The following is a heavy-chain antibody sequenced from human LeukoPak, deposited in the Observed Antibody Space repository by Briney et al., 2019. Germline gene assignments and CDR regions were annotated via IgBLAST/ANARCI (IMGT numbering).Heavy chain of an antibody. CDR1: GGSFSGYY. V-gene: IGHV4-34*01. CDR3: ARRSAGYYMDV. CDR2: NNHSGST. Sequence: PSETLSLTCAVYGGSFSGYYWSWIRQPPGKGLEWIGENNHSGSTNYNPSLKSRVTISVDTSKYQFSLKLSSVTAADTAVYYCARRSAGYYMDVWGKGTTVTISS. J-gene: IGHJ6*03.